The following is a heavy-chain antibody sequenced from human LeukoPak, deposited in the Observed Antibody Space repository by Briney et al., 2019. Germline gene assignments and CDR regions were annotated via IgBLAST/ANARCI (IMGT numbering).Heavy chain of an antibody. D-gene: IGHD1-26*01. V-gene: IGHV3-21*01. J-gene: IGHJ4*02. CDR2: ISSSSSYI. CDR1: GFTFSSYS. CDR3: ARDRWELRGEFVY. Sequence: PGGSLRLSCAASGFTFSSYSMNWVRQAPGKGLEWVSSISSSSSYIYYADSVKGRFTISRDNAKNSLYLQMDSLRAGDTAVYYCARDRWELRGEFVYWGQGTLVTVSS.